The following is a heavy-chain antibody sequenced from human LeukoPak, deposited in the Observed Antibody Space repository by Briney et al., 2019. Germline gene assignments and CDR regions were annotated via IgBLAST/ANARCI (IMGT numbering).Heavy chain of an antibody. CDR3: ARGVGTTDFDC. V-gene: IGHV3-11*01. CDR1: AFTFSDYY. Sequence: GGSLRLSCAASAFTFSDYYMGWIRQAPGKGLEWVSYIGSSGSIIYYADSVKGRFTISRDNAKNSLYLQMNSLRAEDTAVYYCARGVGTTDFDCWGQGTLVTVSS. D-gene: IGHD1-26*01. J-gene: IGHJ4*02. CDR2: IGSSGSII.